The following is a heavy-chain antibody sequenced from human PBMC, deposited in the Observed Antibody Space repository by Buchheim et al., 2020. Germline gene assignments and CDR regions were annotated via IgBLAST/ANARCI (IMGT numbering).Heavy chain of an antibody. Sequence: EVQLVESGGGLVKPGESLRLSCAASGAASGFIFTNAWMGWVRQAPGKGLESVGRIKSKRDGETADCAAPVKGRFTISRDDSKNTVDLQMNSLKPEDTAVYFCTTDDWQWGPGIL. CDR1: GFIFTNAW. V-gene: IGHV3-15*01. CDR3: TTDDWQ. J-gene: IGHJ4*02. CDR2: IKSKRDGETA. D-gene: IGHD3-9*01.